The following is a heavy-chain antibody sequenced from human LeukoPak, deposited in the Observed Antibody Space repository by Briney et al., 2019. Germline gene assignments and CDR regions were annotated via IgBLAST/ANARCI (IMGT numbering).Heavy chain of an antibody. V-gene: IGHV3-23*01. J-gene: IGHJ6*03. D-gene: IGHD3-22*01. CDR2: ISGSGGST. CDR1: GFTFSSYA. Sequence: GGSLRLSCAASGFTFSSYAMSWVRQAPGKGLEWVSAISGSGGSTYYADSVKGRFTISRDNSKNTLYLQMNSLRAEDTAVYYCAKAGVITTCYYYMDVWGKGTTVTISS. CDR3: AKAGVITTCYYYMDV.